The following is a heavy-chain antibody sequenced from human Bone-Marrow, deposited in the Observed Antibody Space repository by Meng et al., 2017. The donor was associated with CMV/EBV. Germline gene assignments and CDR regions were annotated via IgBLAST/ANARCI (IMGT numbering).Heavy chain of an antibody. D-gene: IGHD3-3*01. CDR2: TYYRSKWYN. V-gene: IGHV6-1*01. CDR1: A. J-gene: IGHJ3*02. Sequence: AWHWIRQSPSRGLEWLGRTYYRSKWYNDYAVSVKSRITINPDTSKNQFSLQLNSVTPEDTAVYYCARVYPIRITIFGVVRLHAFDIWGQGTMVTVSS. CDR3: ARVYPIRITIFGVVRLHAFDI.